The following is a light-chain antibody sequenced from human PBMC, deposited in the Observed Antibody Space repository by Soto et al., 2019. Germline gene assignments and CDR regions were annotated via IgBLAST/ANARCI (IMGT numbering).Light chain of an antibody. CDR1: QTLGSD. CDR3: QQYRNWPLT. Sequence: EIVMTQSPATLSVSPGERATLSCRASQTLGSDLAWYQQKPGLPPRLLIYGASSRASGFPARFSGSGSGTEFTLTISSLQSEDFAVYYCQQYRNWPLTFGGGTKV. V-gene: IGKV3-15*01. CDR2: GAS. J-gene: IGKJ4*01.